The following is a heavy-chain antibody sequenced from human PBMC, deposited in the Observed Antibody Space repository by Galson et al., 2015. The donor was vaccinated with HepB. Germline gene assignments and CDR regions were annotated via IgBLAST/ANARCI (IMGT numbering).Heavy chain of an antibody. CDR1: GGTFSSYA. CDR2: IIPIFGTA. D-gene: IGHD3-9*01. J-gene: IGHJ4*02. V-gene: IGHV1-69*13. Sequence: SVKVSCKASGGTFSSYAISWVRQAPGQGLEWMGGIIPIFGTANYAQKFQGRVTITADESTSTAYMELSSLRSEDTAVYYCATNYDILTGYSNGEYYFDYWGQGTLVTVSS. CDR3: ATNYDILTGYSNGEYYFDY.